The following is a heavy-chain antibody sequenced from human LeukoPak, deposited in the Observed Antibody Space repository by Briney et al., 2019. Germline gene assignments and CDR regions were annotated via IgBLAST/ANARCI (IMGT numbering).Heavy chain of an antibody. CDR1: GFTFDDYA. CDR3: ARRPGIAAAGIDY. D-gene: IGHD6-13*01. CDR2: ISWNSGSI. Sequence: GGSLRLSCAASGFTFDDYAMHWVRQAPGKGLEWVSGISWNSGSIGYADSVKGRFTISRDISKNTVYLQLNSLRVEDTAVYYCARRPGIAAAGIDYWGQGTLVTVSS. J-gene: IGHJ4*02. V-gene: IGHV3-9*01.